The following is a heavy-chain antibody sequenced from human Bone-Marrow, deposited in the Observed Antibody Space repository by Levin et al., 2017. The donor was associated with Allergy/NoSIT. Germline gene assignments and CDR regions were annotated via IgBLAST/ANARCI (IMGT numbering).Heavy chain of an antibody. V-gene: IGHV4-61*01. CDR2: VFYSGST. D-gene: IGHD6-13*01. CDR1: GDSVTSSSYY. J-gene: IGHJ4*02. CDR3: ARRIGDSSSGHLDY. Sequence: SETLSLTCSVSGDSVTSSSYYWSWIRQPPGKGLEWIGYVFYSGSTKYNPSLMSRVTISLDTSKRQFSLELTSVTAADTAVYFCARRIGDSSSGHLDYWGQGILVTVSS.